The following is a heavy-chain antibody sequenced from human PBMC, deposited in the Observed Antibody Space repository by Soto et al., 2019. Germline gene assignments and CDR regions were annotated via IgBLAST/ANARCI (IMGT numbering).Heavy chain of an antibody. CDR3: ARGPYCSSTTCSLSRFDP. CDR1: GGSFSGYY. J-gene: IGHJ5*02. D-gene: IGHD2-2*01. CDR2: INHSGST. V-gene: IGHV4-34*01. Sequence: SETLSLTCAVYGGSFSGYYWSWIRQPPGKGLEWIGEINHSGSTNYNPSLESRVTISVDTSKNQFSLKLSSVTAADTAVYYCARGPYCSSTTCSLSRFDPWGQGTLVTVSS.